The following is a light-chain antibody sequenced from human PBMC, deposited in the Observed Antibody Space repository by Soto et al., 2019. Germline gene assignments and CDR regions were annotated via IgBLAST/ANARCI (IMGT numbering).Light chain of an antibody. CDR3: HQYGSSPIT. J-gene: IGKJ5*01. CDR1: QSFSSTS. Sequence: EIVLTQSPGTLSLSPGERATLSCRASQSFSSTSLAWYQQKPGQAPRLLIYGASSRATGIPDRFSGSGSGTDFALTISRLEPEDFAVYFCHQYGSSPITFGQGTRLEIK. CDR2: GAS. V-gene: IGKV3-20*01.